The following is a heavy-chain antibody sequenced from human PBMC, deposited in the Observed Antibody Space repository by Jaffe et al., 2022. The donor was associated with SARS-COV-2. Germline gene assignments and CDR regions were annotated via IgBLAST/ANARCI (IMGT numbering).Heavy chain of an antibody. CDR2: IYSDGTT. D-gene: IGHD3-16*02. J-gene: IGHJ4*02. CDR3: VKDRRDYVWGNYRYTEIYYLDY. Sequence: EVQVVASGKTLVQPGGSLKLSCTASVFSVSSNYMNWVRQAPGKGLEWVSIIYSDGTTYYADSVKGRFTISRDISKSTLFLQMDSLRAEDTAVYYCVKDRRDYVWGNYRYTEIYYLDYWGQGTLVSVSS. CDR1: VFSVSSNY. V-gene: IGHV3-66*01.